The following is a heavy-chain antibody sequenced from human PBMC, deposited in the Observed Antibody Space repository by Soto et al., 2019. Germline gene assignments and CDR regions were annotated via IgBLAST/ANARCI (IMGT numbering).Heavy chain of an antibody. V-gene: IGHV3-23*01. CDR3: AKAWGIDY. J-gene: IGHJ4*02. CDR2: ISGSGSST. CDR1: GFTFSSYT. D-gene: IGHD7-27*01. Sequence: EVQLLESGGGLVEPGGSRRLSCAASGFTFSSYTMSWVHQAAGKGLERVSTISGSGSSTYSADSVKGRFTISRDNSKNTLYLQMNSLRVEDTAIYYGAKAWGIDYWGQGTLVTVSS.